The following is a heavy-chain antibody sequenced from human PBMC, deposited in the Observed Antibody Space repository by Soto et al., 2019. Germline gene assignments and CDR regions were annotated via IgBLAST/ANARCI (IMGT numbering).Heavy chain of an antibody. CDR3: ARASSTQDYYYYMDV. J-gene: IGHJ6*03. CDR1: GFTFRSHS. Sequence: GGSLRLSCAASGFTFRSHSMNWVRQAPGKGLEWVSSISRSNSYIYYADSVKGRFTISRDNAKNSLYLQMNSLSAEDTAVYYCARASSTQDYYYYMDVWGKGTTVTVSS. CDR2: ISRSNSYI. D-gene: IGHD2-2*01. V-gene: IGHV3-21*01.